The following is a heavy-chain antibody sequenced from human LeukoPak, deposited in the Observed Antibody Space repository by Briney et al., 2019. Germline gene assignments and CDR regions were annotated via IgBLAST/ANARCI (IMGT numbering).Heavy chain of an antibody. D-gene: IGHD3-22*01. CDR2: ISRSSSYI. J-gene: IGHJ4*02. CDR3: ARDNDSSGYYYFDY. CDR1: GFTFSSYS. V-gene: IGHV3-21*01. Sequence: GGSLRLSCAASGFTFSSYSMNWVRQAPRKGLEWVSSISRSSSYIYYADSVKGRFTISRDNAKNLLYLQMNSLRAEDTAVYYCARDNDSSGYYYFDYWGREPWSPSPQ.